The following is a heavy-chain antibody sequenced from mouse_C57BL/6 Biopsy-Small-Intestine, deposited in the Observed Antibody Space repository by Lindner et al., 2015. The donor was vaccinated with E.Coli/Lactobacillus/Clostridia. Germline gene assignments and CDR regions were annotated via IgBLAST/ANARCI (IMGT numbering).Heavy chain of an antibody. CDR1: GFTFSSYA. CDR3: ARHDGYYSWFTY. Sequence: VQLQESWGGLVKPGGSLKLSCAASGFTFSSYAMSWVRLTPEKRLGWVAAISSNGVGTYYPDTVKDRFTISRDNDKNTLYLQMSSLRSEDTALYFCARHDGYYSWFTYWGQGTLVTVSA. D-gene: IGHD2-3*01. CDR2: ISSNGVGT. J-gene: IGHJ3*01. V-gene: IGHV5-6-2*01.